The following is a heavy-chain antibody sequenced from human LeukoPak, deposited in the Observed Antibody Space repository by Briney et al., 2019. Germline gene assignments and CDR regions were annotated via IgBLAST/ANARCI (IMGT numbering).Heavy chain of an antibody. Sequence: GASVKVSCKASGYTFTGYYMHWVRQAPGQGLEWMGWINPNSDGTNYAQKFQGRVTMTRDTSISTAYMELSRLRSDDTAVYYCAISLAAPLANDAFDIWGQGTMVTVSS. CDR2: INPNSDGT. CDR1: GYTFTGYY. D-gene: IGHD6-13*01. CDR3: AISLAAPLANDAFDI. J-gene: IGHJ3*02. V-gene: IGHV1-2*02.